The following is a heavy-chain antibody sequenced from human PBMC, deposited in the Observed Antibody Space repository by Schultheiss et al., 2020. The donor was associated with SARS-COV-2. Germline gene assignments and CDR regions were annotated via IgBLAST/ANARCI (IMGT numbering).Heavy chain of an antibody. CDR2: ISYDGSNK. V-gene: IGHV3-30*18. Sequence: GGSLRLSCAASGFTFSSYGMHWVRQAPGKGLEWVAVISYDGSNKYYADSVKGRFTISRDNSKNTLYLQMNSLRAEDTAVYYCAKQWELLGYYYYYMDVWGKGTTVTVSS. CDR3: AKQWELLGYYYYYMDV. D-gene: IGHD1-26*01. J-gene: IGHJ6*03. CDR1: GFTFSSYG.